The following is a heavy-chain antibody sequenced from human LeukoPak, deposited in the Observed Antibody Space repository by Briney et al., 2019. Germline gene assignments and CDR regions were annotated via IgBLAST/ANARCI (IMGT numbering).Heavy chain of an antibody. D-gene: IGHD1-1*01. CDR3: ARDGCDTPNCHLGAFDI. V-gene: IGHV1-3*03. Sequence: ASVKVSCKAFGYTFSSYSIHWVRQAPGQRLEWMGWINTGNGNTKYSQEFQGRVTINRDTSASTAYMELSSLRSEDMAVYYCARDGCDTPNCHLGAFDIWGQGTMVTVSS. J-gene: IGHJ3*02. CDR2: INTGNGNT. CDR1: GYTFSSYS.